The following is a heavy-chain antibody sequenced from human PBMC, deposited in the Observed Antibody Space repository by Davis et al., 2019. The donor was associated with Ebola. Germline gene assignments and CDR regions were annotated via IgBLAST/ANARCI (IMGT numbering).Heavy chain of an antibody. Sequence: ASVQVSCKASGYTFTSYGITWVRQAPGQGLEWMGIINPSGGSTSYAQKFQGRVTMTRDTSTSTVYMELSSLRSEDTAVYYCARPYYGDFLQLLYWGQGTLVTVSS. J-gene: IGHJ4*02. CDR1: GYTFTSYG. V-gene: IGHV1-46*03. D-gene: IGHD4-17*01. CDR3: ARPYYGDFLQLLY. CDR2: INPSGGST.